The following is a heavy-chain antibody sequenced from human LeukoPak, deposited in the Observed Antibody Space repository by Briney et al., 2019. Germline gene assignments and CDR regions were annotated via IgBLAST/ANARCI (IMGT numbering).Heavy chain of an antibody. J-gene: IGHJ3*02. V-gene: IGHV3-23*01. CDR3: AKAPFMTILFQAFDI. D-gene: IGHD4/OR15-4a*01. CDR2: ITRSGDYT. CDR1: GFTFSSYS. Sequence: GVSLRLSCAASGFTFSSYSMNWVRQAPGKGLEWVSSITRSGDYTYYADSVKGRFTISRDDSKNTLYLQMNSLRAEDTAVYYCAKAPFMTILFQAFDIWGQGTMVTVSS.